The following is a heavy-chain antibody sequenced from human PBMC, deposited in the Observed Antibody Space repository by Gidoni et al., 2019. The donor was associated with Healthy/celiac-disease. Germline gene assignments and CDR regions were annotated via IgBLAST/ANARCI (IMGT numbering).Heavy chain of an antibody. D-gene: IGHD6-19*01. Sequence: QVQLQESGPGLVKPSETLSLTCAVSGYSISSGYYWGWIRQPPGKGLEWIGSIYHSGSTYYNPSLKSRVTISVDTSKNQFSLKLSSVTAANTAVYYCARVGVAGGSFDYWGQGTLVTVSS. J-gene: IGHJ4*02. V-gene: IGHV4-38-2*01. CDR1: GYSISSGYY. CDR2: IYHSGST. CDR3: ARVGVAGGSFDY.